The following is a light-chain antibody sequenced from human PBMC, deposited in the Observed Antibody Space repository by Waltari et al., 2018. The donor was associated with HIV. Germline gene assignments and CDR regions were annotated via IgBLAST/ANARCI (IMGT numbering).Light chain of an antibody. V-gene: IGLV1-40*01. J-gene: IGLJ3*02. CDR3: QSYDRSLRWV. CDR2: ANN. Sequence: QSVLTQPPSVSGAPGQRLTISCTGRGSHIGAGLDVHWYRQIPGTAPKLLIFANNSRPSGIPDRFAGSKSGTSASLAITGLQAEDEADYYCQSYDRSLRWVFGGGTKLTVL. CDR1: GSHIGAGLD.